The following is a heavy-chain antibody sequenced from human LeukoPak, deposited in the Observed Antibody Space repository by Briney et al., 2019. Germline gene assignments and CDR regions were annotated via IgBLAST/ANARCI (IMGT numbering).Heavy chain of an antibody. D-gene: IGHD3-22*01. CDR3: ATDASIYDSRGYYYLW. CDR1: GGTFSRYT. Sequence: GASVKVSCKASGGTFSRYTISWVRQAPGQGLEWMRGIIPMFGRANYAQKFQGRLTITADESSTTAYMELSGLRSEDTAVYYCATDASIYDSRGYYYLWWGQGTLVTVSS. CDR2: IIPMFGRA. J-gene: IGHJ4*02. V-gene: IGHV1-69*13.